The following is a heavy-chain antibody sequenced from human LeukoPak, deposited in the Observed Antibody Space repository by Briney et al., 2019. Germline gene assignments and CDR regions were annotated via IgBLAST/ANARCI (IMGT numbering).Heavy chain of an antibody. CDR3: ASLNFVDTAMVT. J-gene: IGHJ5*02. V-gene: IGHV4-59*01. D-gene: IGHD5-18*01. CDR1: GGSISSYY. CDR2: IYYSGST. Sequence: SDTLSLTCTVSGGSISSYYWSWIRQPPGKGLEWIGYIYYSGSTNYNPSLKSRVTISVDTSKNQFSLKLSSVTAADTAVYYCASLNFVDTAMVTWGQGTLVTVSS.